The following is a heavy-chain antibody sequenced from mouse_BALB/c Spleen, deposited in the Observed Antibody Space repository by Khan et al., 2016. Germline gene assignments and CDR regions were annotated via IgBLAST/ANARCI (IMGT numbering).Heavy chain of an antibody. CDR3: NAIYYGNYIYFDY. D-gene: IGHD2-1*01. J-gene: IGHJ2*01. CDR2: IDPENGAT. Sequence: VQLQQSGAELVSSGASVRLSCTASGFNIKDYYIHWVKQRPEQGLEWIGWIDPENGATEYAPKFQGKATMTADTSSNTAYLQLSRLTSEDTAVYYCNAIYYGNYIYFDYWGQGTTLTVSS. V-gene: IGHV14-4*02. CDR1: GFNIKDYY.